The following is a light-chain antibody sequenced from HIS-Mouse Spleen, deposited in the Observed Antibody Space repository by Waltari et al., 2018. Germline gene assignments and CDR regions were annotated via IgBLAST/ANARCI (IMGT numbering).Light chain of an antibody. V-gene: IGLV3-1*01. CDR3: QAWDSSYSV. CDR2: QDS. CDR1: KLGDKY. J-gene: IGLJ2*01. Sequence: SYELTQPPSVSVSPGQTASITCSGDKLGDKYACWYQQKPGQSPVLVLYQDSTRPSGIPERFSGSNSGNTATLTISGTQAMDEADYYCQAWDSSYSVFGGGTKLTVL.